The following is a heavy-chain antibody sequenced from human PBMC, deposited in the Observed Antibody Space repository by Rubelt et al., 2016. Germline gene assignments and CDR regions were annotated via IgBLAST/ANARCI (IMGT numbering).Heavy chain of an antibody. CDR3: ARGGGLTWWDILNY. CDR1: GYTFTRNG. V-gene: IGHV1-18*01. CDR2: ISAYNGNT. J-gene: IGHJ4*02. Sequence: QVQLVQSGAEVKKPGASVKVSCKASGYTFTRNGISWVRQAPGQGLEWMGWISAYNGNTNYVQKLQGRLTMTTDTSTNTAYMELMSLRSDDTAVYYCARGGGLTWWDILNYWGQGTLVTVSS. D-gene: IGHD2-15*01.